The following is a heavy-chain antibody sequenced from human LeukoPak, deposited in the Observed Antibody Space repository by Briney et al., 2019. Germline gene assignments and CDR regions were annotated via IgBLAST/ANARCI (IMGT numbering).Heavy chain of an antibody. J-gene: IGHJ3*02. V-gene: IGHV3-30*04. Sequence: GGSLRLSCAASGFTFSNYAMHWVRQAPGKELEWVALISYDGSNRDYADSVKGRFTISRDDSKNTLYLQMNSLRAEDTAVYYCARDPVLLWFGELRGAFDIWGQGTMVTVSS. CDR1: GFTFSNYA. CDR3: ARDPVLLWFGELRGAFDI. D-gene: IGHD3-10*01. CDR2: ISYDGSNR.